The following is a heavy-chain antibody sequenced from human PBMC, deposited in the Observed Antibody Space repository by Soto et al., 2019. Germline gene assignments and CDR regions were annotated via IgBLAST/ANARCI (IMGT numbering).Heavy chain of an antibody. D-gene: IGHD6-13*01. CDR3: ARYSSSWYGSDPIDV. V-gene: IGHV1-3*01. Sequence: QVQLVQSGAEVKKPGASVKVSCKASGYTFTSYAMHWVRQAPGQRLEWMGWINAGNGNTKYSQKFQGRVTITRDTAASTDYMEPSSLRPEDTAVYYCARYSSSWYGSDPIDVWGQGTTVTVSS. CDR1: GYTFTSYA. CDR2: INAGNGNT. J-gene: IGHJ6*02.